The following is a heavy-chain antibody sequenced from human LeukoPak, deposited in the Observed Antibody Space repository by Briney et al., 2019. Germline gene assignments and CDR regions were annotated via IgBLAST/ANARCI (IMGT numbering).Heavy chain of an antibody. D-gene: IGHD2-21*01. CDR2: IWYDGSNK. CDR1: GFTFSSYG. J-gene: IGHJ4*02. Sequence: GGSLRLSCAASGFTFSSYGMHWVRQAPGKGLEWVAVIWYDGSNKYYADSVKGRFTISRDNSKNTLYLQMNSLRAEDTAVYYCAKVGVHYGGLHWGQGTLVTVSS. CDR3: AKVGVHYGGLH. V-gene: IGHV3-33*06.